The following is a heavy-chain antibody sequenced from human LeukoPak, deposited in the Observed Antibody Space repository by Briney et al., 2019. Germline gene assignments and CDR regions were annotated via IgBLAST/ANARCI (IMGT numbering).Heavy chain of an antibody. Sequence: GESLKISCKGSGYSFTSYWIGWVRQMPGKGLEWMGIIYPGDSDTRYSPSFQGQVTISADKSISTAYLQWSSLKASDTAMYYCARHFRSNGDFGPPDYWGQGTLVTVSS. D-gene: IGHD4-17*01. CDR1: GYSFTSYW. V-gene: IGHV5-51*01. J-gene: IGHJ4*02. CDR3: ARHFRSNGDFGPPDY. CDR2: IYPGDSDT.